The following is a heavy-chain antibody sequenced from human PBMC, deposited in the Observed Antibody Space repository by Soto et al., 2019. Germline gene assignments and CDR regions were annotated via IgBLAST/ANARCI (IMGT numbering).Heavy chain of an antibody. CDR2: ISGSGGSI. CDR3: VKGYWKGDV. D-gene: IGHD1-1*01. CDR1: GFTFSTYA. V-gene: IGHV3-23*01. Sequence: EVRLLESGGGLVQPGGSLRLSCAASGFTFSTYAMNWVRQAPGNGLEWVSAISGSGGSIHYADSVKGRFTISRDNSKNTLYLQMNSRRDEDTAVYHCVKGYWKGDVWGQGTTVTVSS. J-gene: IGHJ6*02.